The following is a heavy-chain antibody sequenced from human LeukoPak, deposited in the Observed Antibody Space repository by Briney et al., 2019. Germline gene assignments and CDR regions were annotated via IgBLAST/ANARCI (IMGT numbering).Heavy chain of an antibody. CDR1: GFTFSSYW. J-gene: IGHJ5*02. Sequence: GGSLRLSCAASGFTFSSYWMHWVRQAPGKGLVWVSRINSDGSSTSYADSVKGRFTISRDNDKNTLYLQMNSLRAEDTAVYFCARDRHQYVDWFDPWGQGTLVTVSS. CDR3: ARDRHQYVDWFDP. D-gene: IGHD2-8*01. CDR2: INSDGSST. V-gene: IGHV3-74*01.